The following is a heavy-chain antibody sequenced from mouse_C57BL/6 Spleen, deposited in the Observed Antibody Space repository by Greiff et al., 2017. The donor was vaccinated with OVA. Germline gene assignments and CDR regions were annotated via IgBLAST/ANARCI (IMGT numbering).Heavy chain of an antibody. CDR1: GFTFSDYG. CDR2: ISSGSSTI. Sequence: DVKLVESGGGLVKPGGSLKLSCAASGFTFSDYGMHWVRQAPEKGLEWVAYISSGSSTIYYADTVKGRFTISRDNAKNTLFLQMTSLRSEDTAMYYCAKGTTVIDYWGQGTTLTVSS. D-gene: IGHD1-1*01. J-gene: IGHJ2*01. V-gene: IGHV5-17*01. CDR3: AKGTTVIDY.